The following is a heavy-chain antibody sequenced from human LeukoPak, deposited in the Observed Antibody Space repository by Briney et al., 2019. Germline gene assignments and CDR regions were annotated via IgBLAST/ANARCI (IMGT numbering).Heavy chain of an antibody. CDR1: GFTFDGHA. V-gene: IGHV3-9*01. D-gene: IGHD6-19*01. Sequence: GGSLRLSCVASGFTFDGHAMHWVRQAPGKGLEWVSGISWNSDSVRYADSVKGRFTISRDNGKNSLYLQMDSLRPEDTAFYYCAKDISSSGWFWYFDLWGRGSLVTVSS. J-gene: IGHJ2*01. CDR2: ISWNSDSV. CDR3: AKDISSSGWFWYFDL.